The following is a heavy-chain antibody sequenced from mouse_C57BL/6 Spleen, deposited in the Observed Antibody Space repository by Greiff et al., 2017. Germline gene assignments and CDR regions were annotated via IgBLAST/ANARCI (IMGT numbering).Heavy chain of an antibody. D-gene: IGHD1-1*01. J-gene: IGHJ4*01. CDR1: GYTFTSYW. CDR2: IDPSDSYT. Sequence: QVQLKQPGAELVMPGASVKLSCKASGYTFTSYWMHWVKQRPGQGLEWIGEIDPSDSYTNYNQKFKGKSTLTVDKSSSTAYMQRSSLTSEDSAVYYCARRDYYGSSYGYAMDYWGQGTSVTVSS. CDR3: ARRDYYGSSYGYAMDY. V-gene: IGHV1-69*01.